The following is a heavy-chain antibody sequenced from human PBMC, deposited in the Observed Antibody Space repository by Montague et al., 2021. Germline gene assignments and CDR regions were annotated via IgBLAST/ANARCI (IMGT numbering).Heavy chain of an antibody. CDR1: GASINSSPYY. CDR2: IYYSANT. J-gene: IGHJ5*02. CDR3: ARVDCDGDCYTLDP. Sequence: SETLSLTCTVSGASINSSPYYWGWIRQPPGKGLEWIGSIYYSANTYYNPSLKSRLSISVDTTKNQFSLRLKSVTAADTAVYHCARVDCDGDCYTLDPWGQGTLVTVSS. V-gene: IGHV4-39*01. D-gene: IGHD2-21*02.